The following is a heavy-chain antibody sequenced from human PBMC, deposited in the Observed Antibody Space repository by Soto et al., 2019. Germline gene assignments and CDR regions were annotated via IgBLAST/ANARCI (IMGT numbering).Heavy chain of an antibody. CDR1: GYRYDSYC. J-gene: IGHJ1*01. D-gene: IGHD6-19*01. V-gene: IGHV1-18*01. CDR3: ARGPYSSGWDEYFQH. CDR2: ISAYNGNT. Sequence: GVPAKPSCKASGYRYDSYCISWVRLDHGQGLEWMGWISAYNGNTNYAQKLQGRVTMTTDTSTSTAYMELRSLRSDDTAVYYCARGPYSSGWDEYFQHWGQGTLVTVSS.